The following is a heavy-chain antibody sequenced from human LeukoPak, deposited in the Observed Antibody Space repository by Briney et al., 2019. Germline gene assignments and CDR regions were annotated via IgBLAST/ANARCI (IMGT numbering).Heavy chain of an antibody. CDR2: TSGSGGST. Sequence: QPGGSLRLSCAASGITFSSYGMSWVRQAPGKGLEWVSATSGSGGSTYYADSVRGRFTISRDNSKNTLYLQMNSLRAEDTAVYYCAKRGAVTGTEDYWGQGTLVTVSS. V-gene: IGHV3-23*01. J-gene: IGHJ4*02. CDR1: GITFSSYG. D-gene: IGHD6-19*01. CDR3: AKRGAVTGTEDY.